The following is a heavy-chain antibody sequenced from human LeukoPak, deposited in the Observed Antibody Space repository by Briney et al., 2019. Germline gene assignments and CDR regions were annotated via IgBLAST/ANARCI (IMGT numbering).Heavy chain of an antibody. J-gene: IGHJ4*02. CDR2: ISGSGGST. V-gene: IGHV3-23*01. Sequence: GGALRLSCAASGFTFSSYAMSWVRQAPGKGLEWVSAISGSGGSTYYADSVKGRFAISRDNSKNTLYLQMNSLRAEDTAVYYCAKLWFGELLDYFDYWGQGTLVTVSS. CDR3: AKLWFGELLDYFDY. CDR1: GFTFSSYA. D-gene: IGHD3-10*01.